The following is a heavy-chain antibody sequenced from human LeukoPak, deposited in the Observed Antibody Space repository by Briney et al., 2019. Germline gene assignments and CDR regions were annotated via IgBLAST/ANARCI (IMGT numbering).Heavy chain of an antibody. Sequence: ASVKVSCKASGYTFTGYYMHWVRQAPGQGLEWMGWINPNSGGTNYAQKFQGRVTMTRDTSISTAYMELSRLRSDDTAVYYCARYAQIVVVPAGPYYFDYWGQGTLVTVSS. CDR3: ARYAQIVVVPAGPYYFDY. V-gene: IGHV1-2*02. D-gene: IGHD2-2*01. CDR2: INPNSGGT. CDR1: GYTFTGYY. J-gene: IGHJ4*02.